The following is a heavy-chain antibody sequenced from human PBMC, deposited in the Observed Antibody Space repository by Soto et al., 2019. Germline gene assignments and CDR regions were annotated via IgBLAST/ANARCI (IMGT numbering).Heavy chain of an antibody. CDR2: INPNSGGT. CDR1: GYTLTGHY. Sequence: GASVKVSCKASGYTLTGHYMHWVRQAPGQGLEWMGWINPNSGGTNYAQKFQGWVTMTRDTSISTAYMELSRLRSDDTAVYYCAIAVASRTYYYYGMDVWGQGPTVTSP. J-gene: IGHJ6*02. V-gene: IGHV1-2*04. CDR3: AIAVASRTYYYYGMDV.